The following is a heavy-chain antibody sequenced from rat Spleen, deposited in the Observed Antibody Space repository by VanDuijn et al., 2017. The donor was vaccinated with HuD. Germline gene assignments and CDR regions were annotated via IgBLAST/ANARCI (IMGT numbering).Heavy chain of an antibody. Sequence: EVQLVESGGGLVQPGRSLKLSCAASGFTFSYYYMAWVRQAPKKGLEWVATISTSGSRTYYPDSVKGQFTISRDNAKSSLYLQMNSLKSEDKATYYCARGGTTEAPFDYWGQGVMVTVSS. CDR2: ISTSGSRT. J-gene: IGHJ2*01. D-gene: IGHD1-11*01. V-gene: IGHV5-25*01. CDR3: ARGGTTEAPFDY. CDR1: GFTFSYYY.